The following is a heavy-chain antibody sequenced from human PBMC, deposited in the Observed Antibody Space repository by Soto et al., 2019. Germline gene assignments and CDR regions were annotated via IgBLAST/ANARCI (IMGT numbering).Heavy chain of an antibody. Sequence: QVQLVESGGGVVQPGRSLRLSCAASGFSFSSYAMHWVRQAPGKGLEWVSLIWYDGSKKFYVDSVKGRFTISRDNSKHTLYLQRNSLRADDTAVYYCAREISGQPFDHWGQGTLVTVAS. V-gene: IGHV3-33*01. CDR1: GFSFSSYA. J-gene: IGHJ4*02. D-gene: IGHD1-1*01. CDR2: IWYDGSKK. CDR3: AREISGQPFDH.